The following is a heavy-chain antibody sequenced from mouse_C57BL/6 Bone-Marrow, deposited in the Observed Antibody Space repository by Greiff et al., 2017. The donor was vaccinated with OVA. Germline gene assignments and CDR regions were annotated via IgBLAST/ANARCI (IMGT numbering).Heavy chain of an antibody. CDR3: TGVYYFDY. J-gene: IGHJ2*01. V-gene: IGHV14-4*01. Sequence: EVQLQESGAELVRPGASVKLSCTASGFNIKVDYMHWVKQRPEQGLEWIGWIDPENGDTEYASKFQGKATITADTSSNTAYLQLSSLTSEDTAVYYCTGVYYFDYWGQGTTLTVSS. CDR1: GFNIKVDY. CDR2: IDPENGDT.